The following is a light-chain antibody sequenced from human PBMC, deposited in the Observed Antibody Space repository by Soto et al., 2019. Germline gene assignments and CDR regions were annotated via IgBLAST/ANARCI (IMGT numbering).Light chain of an antibody. CDR3: QQRSNWPLFT. J-gene: IGKJ3*01. CDR2: DAA. V-gene: IGKV3-11*01. CDR1: QTISNY. Sequence: EIVLTQSPVTLSLSPGERATLSCRASQTISNYLGWYQQKPGQAPRLLIYDAANRATGIPARFSGSESGTDFTLTISSLEPEDFAVYYCQQRSNWPLFTFGPGTKVDI.